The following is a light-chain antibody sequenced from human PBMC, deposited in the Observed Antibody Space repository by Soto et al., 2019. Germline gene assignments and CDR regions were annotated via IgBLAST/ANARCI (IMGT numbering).Light chain of an antibody. Sequence: EFVLTQSPGTLSLSPGERATLSCRATQSVSSSYAAWHQQKPGQAPRILNCGASTRATGIPDRFSGSGSGTDFTLTSSRLEPEEFAVYYCQQYGNSPPFSFGRGTKVESK. J-gene: IGKJ4*01. CDR3: QQYGNSPPFS. CDR2: GAS. CDR1: QSVSSSY. V-gene: IGKV3-20*01.